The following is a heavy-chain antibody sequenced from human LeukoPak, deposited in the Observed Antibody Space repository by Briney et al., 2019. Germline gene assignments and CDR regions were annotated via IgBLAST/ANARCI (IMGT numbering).Heavy chain of an antibody. CDR2: IKSKTAGGTT. V-gene: IGHV3-15*01. CDR3: TTGESMVGTTIHVRWAD. J-gene: IGHJ4*02. CDR1: GFTFSNAW. D-gene: IGHD1-26*01. Sequence: GGSLRLSCAASGFTFSNAWMSWVRQAPGKGLEWVGRIKSKTAGGTTDYAAPVKGRFTISRDDSKNTLYLQMNSLKTEDTAVYYCTTGESMVGTTIHVRWADWGQGTLVTVSS.